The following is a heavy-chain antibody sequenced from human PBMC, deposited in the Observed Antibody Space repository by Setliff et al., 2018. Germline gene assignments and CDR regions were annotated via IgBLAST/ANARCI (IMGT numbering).Heavy chain of an antibody. Sequence: SVKVSCKASGGTFSSYAISWVRQAPGQGLEWMGGIIPILGIANYAQKFQGRVTMTRNTSISTAYMEPSSLRSEDTAVYYCARTRGLDVWGQGTTVTVSS. V-gene: IGHV1-69*10. J-gene: IGHJ6*02. CDR1: GGTFSSYA. CDR2: IIPILGIA. CDR3: ARTRGLDV.